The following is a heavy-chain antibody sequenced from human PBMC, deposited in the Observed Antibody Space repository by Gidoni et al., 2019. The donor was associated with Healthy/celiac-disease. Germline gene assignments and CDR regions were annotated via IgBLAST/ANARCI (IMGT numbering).Heavy chain of an antibody. CDR3: ARGGSLRITMVRGVTRAHNWFDP. J-gene: IGHJ5*01. D-gene: IGHD3-10*01. CDR1: GYTFTSYA. Sequence: QVQLVQSGAEEKKPGASVKVSCKASGYTFTSYAMHWVRQAPGQRLEWMGWINAGNGNTKYSQKFQGRVTITRDTSASTAYMELSSLRSEDTAVYYCARGGSLRITMVRGVTRAHNWFDPWGQGTLVTVSS. CDR2: INAGNGNT. V-gene: IGHV1-3*05.